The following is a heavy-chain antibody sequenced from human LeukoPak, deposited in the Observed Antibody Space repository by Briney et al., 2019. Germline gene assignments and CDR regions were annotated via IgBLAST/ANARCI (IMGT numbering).Heavy chain of an antibody. Sequence: GGSLRLSCAVSGFIFKNYAMMWVRQAPGKGLEWVSAIGGDGVGRDYSDSVKGRFTISRDNAKNSLYLQMDSLRVEDTAIYYCARGSSGWNADHWGQGTLVTVSS. CDR3: ARGSSGWNADH. V-gene: IGHV3-23*01. CDR1: GFIFKNYA. D-gene: IGHD6-19*01. J-gene: IGHJ5*02. CDR2: IGGDGVGR.